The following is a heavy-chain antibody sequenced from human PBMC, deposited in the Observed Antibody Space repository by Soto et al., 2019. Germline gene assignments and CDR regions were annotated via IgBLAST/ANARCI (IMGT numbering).Heavy chain of an antibody. Sequence: PGESLKISCKGSGYSFTSYWIGWVRQIPWKGLEWMGIIYPGDSDTRYSPSFQGQVTISADKSISTAYLQWSSLKASDTAMYYCARRRAVADYDSSGQTPAAFDIWGQGTMVTVSS. D-gene: IGHD3-22*01. J-gene: IGHJ3*02. CDR3: ARRRAVADYDSSGQTPAAFDI. CDR1: GYSFTSYW. CDR2: IYPGDSDT. V-gene: IGHV5-51*01.